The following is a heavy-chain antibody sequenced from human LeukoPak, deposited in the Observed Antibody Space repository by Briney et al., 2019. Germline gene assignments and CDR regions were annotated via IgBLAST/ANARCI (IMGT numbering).Heavy chain of an antibody. V-gene: IGHV3-48*01. D-gene: IGHD5-18*01. Sequence: GGSLRLSCAASGFTFSTYTMNWVRQAPGKGREWISYISSSSASIKYADSVKGRFTISRDNAKNSLSLQMNSLRAEDTALYYCARDRWTAMKDWGQGTLVTVSS. CDR2: ISSSSASI. CDR1: GFTFSTYT. CDR3: ARDRWTAMKD. J-gene: IGHJ4*02.